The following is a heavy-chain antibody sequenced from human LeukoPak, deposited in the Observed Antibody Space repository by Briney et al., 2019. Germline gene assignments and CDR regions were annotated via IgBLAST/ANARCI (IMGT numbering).Heavy chain of an antibody. Sequence: LVASLKLSCKASGYTFTGYYMHWVRQAPGQGLEWMGWINPNSGGTYYAQKFQGRVTTTRDTSISTAYMELSRLRSDDTAVYYCGRDWRWLQFYFDYWGQGTLVTVSS. V-gene: IGHV1-2*02. CDR2: INPNSGGT. CDR3: GRDWRWLQFYFDY. J-gene: IGHJ4*02. D-gene: IGHD5-24*01. CDR1: GYTFTGYY.